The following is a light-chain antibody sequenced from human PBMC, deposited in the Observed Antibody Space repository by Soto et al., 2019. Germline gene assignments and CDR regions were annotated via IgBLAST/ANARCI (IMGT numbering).Light chain of an antibody. CDR1: QSVSSSY. Sequence: EIVLTQSPGTLSLSPGERATLSCRVSQSVSSSYLAWYQQKPGQAPILLIYGASSRATGIPDRFSGSGSGTDFTLTISRLEPEDFAVYYCQQYDSSPTFGQGTKVEIK. J-gene: IGKJ1*01. V-gene: IGKV3-20*01. CDR2: GAS. CDR3: QQYDSSPT.